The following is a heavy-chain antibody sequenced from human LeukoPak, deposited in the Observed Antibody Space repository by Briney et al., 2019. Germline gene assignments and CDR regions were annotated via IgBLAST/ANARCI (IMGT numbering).Heavy chain of an antibody. D-gene: IGHD6-13*01. J-gene: IGHJ5*02. Sequence: ASVKVSCKASGYTFTGYYMHWVRQAPGQGLEWMGWIIPNSGATNYAQNFQGRVTMTRDTSTSTVYMELSSLRSEDTAVYYCARDGIAAAGTDDWFDPWGQGTLVTVSS. CDR2: IIPNSGAT. V-gene: IGHV1-2*02. CDR1: GYTFTGYY. CDR3: ARDGIAAAGTDDWFDP.